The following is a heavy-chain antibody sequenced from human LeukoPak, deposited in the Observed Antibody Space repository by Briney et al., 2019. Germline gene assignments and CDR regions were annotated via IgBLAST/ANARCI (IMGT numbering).Heavy chain of an antibody. CDR3: VSALWLDGYNYYFFEY. CDR1: GFSFSGYG. J-gene: IGHJ4*02. D-gene: IGHD5-24*01. Sequence: GGSLRLSCAASGFSFSGYGMHWVRQAAGKGLEWLAFIHYDGTKAFYADSVKGRFTISRDNFGNTLFLQMNGLRPEDTAVYYCVSALWLDGYNYYFFEYWGQGTLVTVSS. CDR2: IHYDGTKA. V-gene: IGHV3-30*02.